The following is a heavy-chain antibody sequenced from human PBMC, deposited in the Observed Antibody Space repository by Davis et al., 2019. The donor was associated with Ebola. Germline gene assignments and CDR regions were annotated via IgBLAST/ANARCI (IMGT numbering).Heavy chain of an antibody. J-gene: IGHJ3*02. V-gene: IGHV4-38-2*01. CDR1: GYSISSGYY. Sequence: PSETLSLTCAVSGYSISSGYYWGWIRQPPGKGLEWIGSIYHSGSTYYNPSLKSRVTISVDTSKNQFSLKLSSVTAADTAVYYCARLAYCGGDCYSGAFDIWGQGTMVTVSS. D-gene: IGHD2-21*01. CDR3: ARLAYCGGDCYSGAFDI. CDR2: IYHSGST.